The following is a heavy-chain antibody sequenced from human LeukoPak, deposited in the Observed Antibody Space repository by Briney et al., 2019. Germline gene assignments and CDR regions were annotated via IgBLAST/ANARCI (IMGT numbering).Heavy chain of an antibody. D-gene: IGHD1-26*01. V-gene: IGHV3-23*01. CDR2: INGGGGNT. Sequence: GGSLRLSCAASGFTFSSYAMSWVRQAPGKGLEWVSAINGGGGNTYYADSVKGRFTISRDNSKNTLYLQMNSLRAEDTAVYYCARVSGGSYYASDYWGQGTLATVSS. CDR1: GFTFSSYA. J-gene: IGHJ4*02. CDR3: ARVSGGSYYASDY.